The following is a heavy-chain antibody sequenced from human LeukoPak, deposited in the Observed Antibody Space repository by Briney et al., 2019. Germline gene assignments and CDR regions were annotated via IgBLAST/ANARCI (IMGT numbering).Heavy chain of an antibody. Sequence: GGSLRLSCAASGFTFSSYWMHWVRSAPGKGLVWVSRINSDGTSTIYADSVKGRFTISRDNSKNTLYLQMNSLRTEDTAVYYCAKDTSHSSSWYENWFDPCGQGTLVTVSS. J-gene: IGHJ5*02. V-gene: IGHV3-74*01. D-gene: IGHD6-13*01. CDR1: GFTFSSYW. CDR3: AKDTSHSSSWYENWFDP. CDR2: INSDGTST.